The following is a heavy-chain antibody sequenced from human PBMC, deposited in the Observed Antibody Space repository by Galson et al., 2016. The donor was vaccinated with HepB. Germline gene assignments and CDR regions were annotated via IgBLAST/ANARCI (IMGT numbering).Heavy chain of an antibody. Sequence: SLRLSCAASGFTFSSYAMSWVRQAPGKGLEWVSAISGSGGSIYYADSVKGRFTISRDNSKNTLFLQMNSLRAEDTTVFYCAKGSYSSSWYCYFDYWGQGTLVTVSS. CDR2: ISGSGGSI. CDR3: AKGSYSSSWYCYFDY. J-gene: IGHJ4*02. D-gene: IGHD6-13*01. V-gene: IGHV3-23*01. CDR1: GFTFSSYA.